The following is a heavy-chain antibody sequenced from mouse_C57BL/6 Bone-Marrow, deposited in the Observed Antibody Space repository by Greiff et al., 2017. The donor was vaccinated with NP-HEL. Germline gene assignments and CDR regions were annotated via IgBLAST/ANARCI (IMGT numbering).Heavy chain of an antibody. D-gene: IGHD2-1*01. V-gene: IGHV5-12*01. Sequence: EVQVVESGGGLVQPGGSLKLSCAASGFTFSDYYMYWVRQTPEKRLEWVAYISHGGGSTYYPDTVKGRFTISRDNAKNTLYLQMSRLKSEDTAMYYCARLYYGNYAMDYWGQGTSVTVSS. CDR1: GFTFSDYY. CDR2: ISHGGGST. CDR3: ARLYYGNYAMDY. J-gene: IGHJ4*01.